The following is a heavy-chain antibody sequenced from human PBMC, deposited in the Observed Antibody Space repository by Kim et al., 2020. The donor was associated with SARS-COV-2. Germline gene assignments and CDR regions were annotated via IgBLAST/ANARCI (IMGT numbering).Heavy chain of an antibody. CDR3: ARRIVSYFDL. Sequence: SETLSLTCTVSGGSVTSHYWSWIRQPPGKGLEWIGYCHYSGGVKYNPSLKSRGTISVDTSKNQHSLKLSSVTAADTAGYYCARRIVSYFDLWGRGTLVTVSS. CDR2: CHYSGGV. CDR1: GGSVTSHY. J-gene: IGHJ2*01. V-gene: IGHV4-59*08. D-gene: IGHD1-26*01.